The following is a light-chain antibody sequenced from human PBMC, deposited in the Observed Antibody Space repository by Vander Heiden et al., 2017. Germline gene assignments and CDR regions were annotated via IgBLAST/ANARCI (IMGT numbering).Light chain of an antibody. CDR3: SSYTSSSTFGV. V-gene: IGLV2-14*01. CDR2: EVN. J-gene: IGLJ1*01. CDR1: SSEVGGYNY. Sequence: QSALTQPASVSGSPGQSITISCTGTSSEVGGYNYVSWSQQHPGKAPSLLLCEVNYRLSVVSNRVSCSKSGNTASMTIAGPQAEDVADYYCSSYTSSSTFGVFGTGTMVTVL.